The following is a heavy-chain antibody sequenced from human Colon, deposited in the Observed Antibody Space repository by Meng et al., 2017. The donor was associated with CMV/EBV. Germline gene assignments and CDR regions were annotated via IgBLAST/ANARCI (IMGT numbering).Heavy chain of an antibody. D-gene: IGHD2-8*01. CDR3: ASTGPLYGLYFCY. J-gene: IGHJ4*02. V-gene: IGHV3-7*01. CDR2: TNDDGSEK. Sequence: GGSLRLSWAASGSSFSNSWMIWVRRAPGEGLEWVAKTNDDGSEKYYVDSVKGRFTILRDNAKNSVYLQMNSLRAEDTAVYYCASTGPLYGLYFCYWGQGTLVTVSS. CDR1: GSSFSNSW.